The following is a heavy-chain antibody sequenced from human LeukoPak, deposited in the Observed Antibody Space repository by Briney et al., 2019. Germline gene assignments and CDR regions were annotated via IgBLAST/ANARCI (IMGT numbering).Heavy chain of an antibody. CDR1: GGSISSTNW. D-gene: IGHD3-10*01. CDR2: IYRSGTT. J-gene: IGHJ5*02. Sequence: PSETLSLTCAVSGGSISSTNWWSWVRQPPGKGLEWIGEIYRSGTTNYKPSLKSRVTISLDKSRNHFSLKLTSVTAADSAVYYCARHVGFITMVRGVINNNWFDPWGQGTLVTVSS. V-gene: IGHV4-4*02. CDR3: ARHVGFITMVRGVINNNWFDP.